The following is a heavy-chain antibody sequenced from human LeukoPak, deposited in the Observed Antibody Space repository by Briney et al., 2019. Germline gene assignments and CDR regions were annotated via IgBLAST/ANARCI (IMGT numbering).Heavy chain of an antibody. CDR3: ARDLYSSSWYGAVDI. D-gene: IGHD6-13*01. Sequence: SETLSLTCTVSGVSISSYYWSWIRQPPGKGLEWVGYIYYSGSTNYNPSLKSRVTISVDTSKNQFSLKLSSVTAADTAVYYCARDLYSSSWYGAVDIWGQGTMVTVSS. J-gene: IGHJ3*02. V-gene: IGHV4-59*01. CDR1: GVSISSYY. CDR2: IYYSGST.